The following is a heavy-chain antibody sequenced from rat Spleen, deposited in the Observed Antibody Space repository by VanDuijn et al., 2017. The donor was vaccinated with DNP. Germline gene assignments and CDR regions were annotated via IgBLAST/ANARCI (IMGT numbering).Heavy chain of an antibody. J-gene: IGHJ2*01. Sequence: EVQLVESGGGLVQPGRSMKLSCTASGFTFSSFPMAWVRQAPTKGLEWVATISASGGSTYYRDSVKGRFTISKDNAKDTLYLQMESLRSEDTATYYCAKDAFDYWGQGVMVTVSS. CDR2: ISASGGST. CDR1: GFTFSSFP. V-gene: IGHV5-46*01. CDR3: AKDAFDY.